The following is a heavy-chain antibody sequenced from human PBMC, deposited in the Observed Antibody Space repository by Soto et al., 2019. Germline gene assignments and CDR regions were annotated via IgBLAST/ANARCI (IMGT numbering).Heavy chain of an antibody. V-gene: IGHV1-18*01. Sequence: GASVKVSCKASGYTFTSYGISWVRQAPGQGLEWMGWISAYNGNTNYAQKLQGRVTMTTDTSTSTAYMELRSLRSDDTAVYYCARSYYYGSGSYYSMNDYWGQGTLLTVSS. CDR2: ISAYNGNT. D-gene: IGHD3-10*01. CDR3: ARSYYYGSGSYYSMNDY. CDR1: GYTFTSYG. J-gene: IGHJ4*02.